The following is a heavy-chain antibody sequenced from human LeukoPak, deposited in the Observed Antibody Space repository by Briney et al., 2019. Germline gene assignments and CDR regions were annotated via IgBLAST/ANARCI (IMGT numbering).Heavy chain of an antibody. D-gene: IGHD3-9*01. CDR3: AKARGLRYFDPEYYFDY. Sequence: GGSLRLSCAASGFTFSSYGMHWVRQAPGKGLEWVAVISYDGSNKYYADSVKGRFTISRDNSKNTLYLQMNSLRAEDTAVYYCAKARGLRYFDPEYYFDYWGQGTLVTVSS. CDR1: GFTFSSYG. CDR2: ISYDGSNK. V-gene: IGHV3-30*18. J-gene: IGHJ4*02.